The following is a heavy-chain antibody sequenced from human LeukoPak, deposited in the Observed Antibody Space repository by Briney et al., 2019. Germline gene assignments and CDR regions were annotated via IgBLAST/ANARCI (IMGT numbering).Heavy chain of an antibody. CDR2: IIPIFGTA. CDR3: AREATMVRGVLNWFDP. V-gene: IGHV1-69*13. J-gene: IGHJ5*02. D-gene: IGHD3-10*01. CDR1: GYTFTSYG. Sequence: SVKVSCKASGYTFTSYGISWVRQAPGQGLEWMGGIIPIFGTANYAQKFQGRVTITADESTSTAYMELSSLRSEDTAVYYRAREATMVRGVLNWFDPWGQGTLVTVSS.